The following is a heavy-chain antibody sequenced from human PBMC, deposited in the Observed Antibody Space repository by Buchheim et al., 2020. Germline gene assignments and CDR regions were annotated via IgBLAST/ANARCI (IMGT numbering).Heavy chain of an antibody. V-gene: IGHV3-7*01. CDR3: ARDENCSGGSCYSSTPFYYYYYGMDV. J-gene: IGHJ6*02. D-gene: IGHD2-15*01. Sequence: EVQLLQSGGGLVQPGGSLRLSCAVSGLAFSGNWMSWVRQAPGKGLEWVANINQDGSEKSYVDSVKGRFTISRDNSKNSLYLQMDSLRVEDTAVYYCARDENCSGGSCYSSTPFYYYYYGMDVWGQGTT. CDR1: GLAFSGNW. CDR2: INQDGSEK.